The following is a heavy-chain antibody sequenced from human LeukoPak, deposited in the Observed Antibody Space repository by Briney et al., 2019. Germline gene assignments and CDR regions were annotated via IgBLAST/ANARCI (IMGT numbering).Heavy chain of an antibody. CDR1: GFALNNYA. D-gene: IGHD3-3*01. Sequence: LPGGSLRLSCAASGFALNNYAMHWVRQAPGKGLEWVAVIWYDGSNEYYSDSVKGRFAISRDISKNTLYLQMNSLRAEDTAVYLCARDPGLRLDLWGQGTLLTVSS. CDR2: IWYDGSNE. CDR3: ARDPGLRLDL. J-gene: IGHJ4*02. V-gene: IGHV3-33*01.